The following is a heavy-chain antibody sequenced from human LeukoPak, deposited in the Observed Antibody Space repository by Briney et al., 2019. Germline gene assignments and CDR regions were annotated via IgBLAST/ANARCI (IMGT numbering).Heavy chain of an antibody. Sequence: GGSLRLSCLTSGFTLSTNAVSWVRQAPGKGLEWISGISGSGASTYYADSVKGRFTISRDDSRNTLYLQMNSLRGDDTAVYYCAKDVGKWESLHFFDYWGQGTLVTVSS. CDR3: AKDVGKWESLHFFDY. V-gene: IGHV3-23*01. D-gene: IGHD1-26*01. CDR2: ISGSGAST. CDR1: GFTLSTNA. J-gene: IGHJ4*02.